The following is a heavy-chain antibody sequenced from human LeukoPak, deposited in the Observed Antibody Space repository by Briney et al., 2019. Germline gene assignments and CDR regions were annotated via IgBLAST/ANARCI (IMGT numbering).Heavy chain of an antibody. CDR2: IYYSGST. D-gene: IGHD3-16*01. CDR3: VRGSTLRHYQY. V-gene: IGHV4-39*01. CDR1: GGSISSSTYY. J-gene: IGHJ4*02. Sequence: PSETLSLTCTVSGGSISSSTYYWGWIRRPPGKGLEWIGSIYYSGSTYYNPSLKSRTTVSVDTSKNQFSLKLSSVPAADTAVYYCVRGSTLRHYQYWGQGTLVTVSS.